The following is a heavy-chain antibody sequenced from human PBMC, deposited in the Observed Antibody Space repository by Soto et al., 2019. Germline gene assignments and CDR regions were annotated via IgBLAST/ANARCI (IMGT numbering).Heavy chain of an antibody. V-gene: IGHV3-48*02. CDR2: ISSSSSTI. Sequence: VQLVESGGGLVQPGGSLRLSCAASGFTFSSYSMNWVRQAPGKGLEWVSYISSSSSTIYYADSVKGRFTISRDNAKNSLYLQMNSLRDEDTAVYYCARVDCSGGSCYPARGYYFDYWGQGTLVTVSS. J-gene: IGHJ4*02. CDR1: GFTFSSYS. D-gene: IGHD2-15*01. CDR3: ARVDCSGGSCYPARGYYFDY.